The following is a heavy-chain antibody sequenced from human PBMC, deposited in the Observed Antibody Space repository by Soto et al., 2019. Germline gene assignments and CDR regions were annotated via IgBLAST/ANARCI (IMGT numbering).Heavy chain of an antibody. V-gene: IGHV4-31*03. CDR3: AIDVGSGDGPGHPHYFGY. CDR2: IYYNGNT. Sequence: PSETLSLTCTVSRGSISSGDYYWSWIRQLPGKDLEWIAYIYYNGNTYCTPSLKSRDTISIDTSRNQFFLNLNSVTAADTVVSYFAIDVGSGDGPGHPHYFGYWGQGTLVTVSS. CDR1: RGSISSGDYY. D-gene: IGHD3-10*01. J-gene: IGHJ4*02.